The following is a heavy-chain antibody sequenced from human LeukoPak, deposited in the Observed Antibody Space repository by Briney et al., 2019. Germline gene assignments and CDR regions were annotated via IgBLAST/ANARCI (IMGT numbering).Heavy chain of an antibody. V-gene: IGHV1-2*02. J-gene: IGHJ4*02. CDR3: ARFPSYYDFWSGYYGFDY. CDR1: GYTFTGYY. Sequence: ASVKVSCKASGYTFTGYYMHWVRQAPGQGLEWMGWVNPNSGGTNYAQKFQGRVTMTRHTSISTAYMELSRLRSDDTAVYYCARFPSYYDFWSGYYGFDYWGQGTLVTVSS. D-gene: IGHD3-3*01. CDR2: VNPNSGGT.